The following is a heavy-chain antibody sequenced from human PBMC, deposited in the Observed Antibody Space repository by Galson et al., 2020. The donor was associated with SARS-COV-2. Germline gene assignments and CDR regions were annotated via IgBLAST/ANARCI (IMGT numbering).Heavy chain of an antibody. CDR2: INPNSGGT. J-gene: IGHJ6*02. CDR3: ARAAPHLEIERDHDDYYGMGV. D-gene: IGHD3-3*01. Sequence: ASVKVSCKASGYTFSHFYVHWVRQAPGQGLEWLGWINPNSGGTKYTQKLQGWVTLTRDTSISAAYMELNRLRSDDTAVYYCARAAPHLEIERDHDDYYGMGVWGQGTTVTVSS. V-gene: IGHV1-2*04. CDR1: GYTFSHFY.